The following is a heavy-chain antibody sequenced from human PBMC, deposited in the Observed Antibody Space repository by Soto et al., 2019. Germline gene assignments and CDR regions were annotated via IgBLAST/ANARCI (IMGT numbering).Heavy chain of an antibody. D-gene: IGHD4-17*01. CDR3: VRQGIDYLHGLVDV. J-gene: IGHJ6*02. CDR1: SGPDRSHN. Sequence: QVQLQQSGPRLVKPSETLSLTCTVSSGPDRSHNWGWIRQPPGTGLEWIGYVYYTGDTASNPSLRGRVTISADTSTNDISLTLNSVTAADTAVYYCVRQGIDYLHGLVDVWGQGTTVSVSS. V-gene: IGHV4-59*08. CDR2: VYYTGDT.